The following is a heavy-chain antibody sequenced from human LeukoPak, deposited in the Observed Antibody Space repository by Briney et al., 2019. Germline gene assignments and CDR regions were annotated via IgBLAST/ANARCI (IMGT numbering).Heavy chain of an antibody. CDR1: GYTFTSYA. CDR2: INTGNGNT. J-gene: IGHJ4*02. D-gene: IGHD1-26*01. V-gene: IGHV1-3*04. CDR3: ARDMGSGSLHY. Sequence: GASVKVSCKASGYTFTSYAIHWVRQAPGQRLEWMGWINTGNGNTKYSQTSQGKFTITRDTSASTAYMELSSLRTEDTAVYYCARDMGSGSLHYWGQGTLVTVSS.